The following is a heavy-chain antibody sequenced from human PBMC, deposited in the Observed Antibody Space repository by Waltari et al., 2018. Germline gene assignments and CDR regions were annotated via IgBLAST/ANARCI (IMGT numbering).Heavy chain of an antibody. CDR3: ATTAYGDYERRDY. D-gene: IGHD4-17*01. CDR1: GFTFSDHY. Sequence: EVQLVESGGGLVQPGGSLRLSCAASGFTFSDHYMDWVRQAPGKGLEWVGRTRNKANSYTTEYAASGKGRFTISRDDSKNSLYLQMNSLKTEDTAVYYCATTAYGDYERRDYWGQGTLVTVSS. CDR2: TRNKANSYTT. J-gene: IGHJ4*02. V-gene: IGHV3-72*01.